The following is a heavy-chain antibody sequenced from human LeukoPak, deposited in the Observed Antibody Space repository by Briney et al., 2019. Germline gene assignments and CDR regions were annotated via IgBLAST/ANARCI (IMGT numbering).Heavy chain of an antibody. V-gene: IGHV3-7*01. CDR1: GFTFSNTW. D-gene: IGHD6-19*01. Sequence: GGSLRLSCAASGFTFSNTWMTWVRQAPGKGLEWVAYINGDGSEKHYVDSVKGRFTISRDNAKNSLYLQMNSLRAEDTAVYYCARSNGWVFNYWGQGTLVTVSS. CDR3: ARSNGWVFNY. J-gene: IGHJ4*02. CDR2: INGDGSEK.